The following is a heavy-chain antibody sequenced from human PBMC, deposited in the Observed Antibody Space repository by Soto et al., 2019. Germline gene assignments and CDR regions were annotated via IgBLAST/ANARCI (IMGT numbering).Heavy chain of an antibody. D-gene: IGHD3-22*01. CDR2: ISGSGGST. CDR1: GFTFSSYA. V-gene: IGHV3-23*01. Sequence: PGGSLRLSCAASGFTFSSYAMSWVRQAPGKGLEWVSAISGSGGSTYYADSVKGRFTISRDNSKNTLYLQMNSLRAEDTAVYYCAKDHRSRYYYDSSGYLLDYWGQGTLVTVSS. J-gene: IGHJ4*02. CDR3: AKDHRSRYYYDSSGYLLDY.